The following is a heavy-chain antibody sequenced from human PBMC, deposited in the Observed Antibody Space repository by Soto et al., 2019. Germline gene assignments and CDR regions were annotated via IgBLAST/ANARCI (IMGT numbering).Heavy chain of an antibody. CDR3: ATYPLFGMGYGDIRTDY. D-gene: IGHD4-17*01. CDR2: IYPGDSDT. CDR1: GYSFTSYW. V-gene: IGHV5-51*01. Sequence: PGESLKISCKGSGYSFTSYWIGWVRRMPGKGLEWMGIIYPGDSDTRYSPSFQGQVTISADKSISTAYLQWSSLKASDTAMYYCATYPLFGMGYGDIRTDYWGQGTLVTVSS. J-gene: IGHJ4*02.